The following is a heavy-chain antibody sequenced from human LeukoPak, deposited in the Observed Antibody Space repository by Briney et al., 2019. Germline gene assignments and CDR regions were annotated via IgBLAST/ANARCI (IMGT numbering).Heavy chain of an antibody. CDR1: GFTFSSYE. J-gene: IGHJ6*03. CDR3: AKNGDRGAYCSGGSCYPYYYYYMDV. Sequence: PGGSLRPSCAASGFTFSSYEMNWVRQAPGKGLEWVSYISSSGSTIYYADSVKGRFTISRDNAKNSLYLQMNSLRAEDTAIYYCAKNGDRGAYCSGGSCYPYYYYYMDVWGRGTTVTISS. D-gene: IGHD2-15*01. CDR2: ISSSGSTI. V-gene: IGHV3-48*03.